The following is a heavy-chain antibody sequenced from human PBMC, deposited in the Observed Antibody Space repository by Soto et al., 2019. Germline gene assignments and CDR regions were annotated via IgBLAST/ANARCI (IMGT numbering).Heavy chain of an antibody. Sequence: SETLSLTCAVSGGSISSSNWWSWGRQPAGKGLEWIGEIYHSGSTNYNPSLKSRVTISVDKSKNQFSLKLSSVTAADTAVYYCARDRGWDDYYGKDVWSQGTTVTVSS. CDR1: GGSISSSNW. CDR3: ARDRGWDDYYGKDV. D-gene: IGHD1-26*01. CDR2: IYHSGST. V-gene: IGHV4-4*02. J-gene: IGHJ6*02.